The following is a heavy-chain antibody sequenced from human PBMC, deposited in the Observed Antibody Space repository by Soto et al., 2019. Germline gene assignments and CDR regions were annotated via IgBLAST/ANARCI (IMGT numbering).Heavy chain of an antibody. CDR3: ARPLIGNTVDL. CDR2: VHPSRGTA. Sequence: QAQLLQSGAEMKKPWASVKVSCKASGYTFINYFIHWVRQAPGQGLEWIGIVHPSRGTADYAQKFKGRVTLTTDMSTRTVYMDLSNLRSEDTAVYYCARPLIGNTVDLWGQGTTVIVSS. J-gene: IGHJ3*01. CDR1: GYTFINYF. D-gene: IGHD1-7*01. V-gene: IGHV1-46*01.